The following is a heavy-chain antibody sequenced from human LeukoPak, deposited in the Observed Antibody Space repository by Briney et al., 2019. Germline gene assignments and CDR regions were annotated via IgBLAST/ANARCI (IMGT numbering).Heavy chain of an antibody. D-gene: IGHD2-21*02. CDR3: ARAGSPPVTDYYFDY. CDR1: GRTFSSYA. CDR2: IIPIFGTA. V-gene: IGHV1-69*05. Sequence: SVKVSCKASGRTFSSYAISWVRQAPGQGLEWMGGIIPIFGTANYAQKFQGRVTITTDESTSTAYMELSSLRSEDTAVYYCARAGSPPVTDYYFDYWGQGTLVTVSS. J-gene: IGHJ4*02.